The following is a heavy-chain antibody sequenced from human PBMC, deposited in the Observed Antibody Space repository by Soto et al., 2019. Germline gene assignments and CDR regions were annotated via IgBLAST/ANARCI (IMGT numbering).Heavy chain of an antibody. D-gene: IGHD3-22*01. V-gene: IGHV1-69*01. CDR3: ARDLRYYYDSSGYYPDAFDI. J-gene: IGHJ3*02. CDR2: IIPIFCTA. CDR1: GGTFSSYA. Sequence: QVQLVQSGAEVKKPGSSVKVSCKASGGTFSSYAISWVRQAPGQGLEWMGGIIPIFCTANYAQKFQGRVTITADESTSTAYMELSSLRSEDTAVYYCARDLRYYYDSSGYYPDAFDIWGQGTMVTVSS.